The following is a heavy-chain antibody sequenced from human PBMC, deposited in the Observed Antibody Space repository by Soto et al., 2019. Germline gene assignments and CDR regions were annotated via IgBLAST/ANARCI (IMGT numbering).Heavy chain of an antibody. J-gene: IGHJ4*02. CDR1: GYTFTSYG. D-gene: IGHD4-17*01. CDR2: ISAYNGNT. V-gene: IGHV1-18*01. Sequence: GASVKVSCKASGYTFTSYGISWVRQAPGQGLEWMGWISAYNGNTNYAQKLQGRVTVTTDTSTSTAYMELRSLRSDDTAVYYCARVPTASHHDYGDFDYWGQGTLVTVSS. CDR3: ARVPTASHHDYGDFDY.